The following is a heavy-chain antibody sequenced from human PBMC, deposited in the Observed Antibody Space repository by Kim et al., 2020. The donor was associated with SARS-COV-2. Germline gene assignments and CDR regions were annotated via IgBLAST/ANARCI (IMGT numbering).Heavy chain of an antibody. CDR3: ARDQSGFSFDY. V-gene: IGHV6-1*01. Sequence: YNDYAVSVKSRVMINPATSKNQFSLQLNSVTPEDTAVYYCARDQSGFSFDYWGQGTLVTVPS. D-gene: IGHD5-12*01. J-gene: IGHJ4*02. CDR2: YN.